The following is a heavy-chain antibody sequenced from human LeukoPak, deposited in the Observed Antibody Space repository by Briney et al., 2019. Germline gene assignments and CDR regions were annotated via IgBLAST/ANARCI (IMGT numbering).Heavy chain of an antibody. CDR1: GFTFSSYA. V-gene: IGHV3-23*01. CDR3: ARVADYYGSGSYFGNFDY. CDR2: ISGSGGST. D-gene: IGHD3-10*01. Sequence: GGSLRLSWAASGFTFSSYAMSWVRQAPGKGLEWVSAISGSGGSTYYADSVKGRFTISRDNSKNTLYLQMNSLRAEDTAVYYCARVADYYGSGSYFGNFDYWGQETLVTVSS. J-gene: IGHJ4*02.